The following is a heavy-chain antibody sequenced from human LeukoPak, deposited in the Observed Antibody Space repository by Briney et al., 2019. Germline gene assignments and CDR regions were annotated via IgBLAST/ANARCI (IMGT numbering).Heavy chain of an antibody. CDR1: GLSFSSYW. J-gene: IGHJ4*02. Sequence: QPGGSLRLSCVVSGLSFSSYWMNWVRQAPGKGLEWVANIKQDVSEKYYVDSVKGRLTISRDNARNSVYLQINSLRAEDTAVYYCAGGQGWLADYWGQGTLLTVSS. CDR2: IKQDVSEK. CDR3: AGGQGWLADY. V-gene: IGHV3-7*05. D-gene: IGHD6-19*01.